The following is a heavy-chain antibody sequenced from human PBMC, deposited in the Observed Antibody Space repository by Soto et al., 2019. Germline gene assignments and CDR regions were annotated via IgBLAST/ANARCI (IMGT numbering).Heavy chain of an antibody. CDR3: ARVGRGDSSAPRSYFGY. D-gene: IGHD5-18*01. V-gene: IGHV1-69*01. Sequence: QVQLVQSGSEVKKPGSSVKVSCKASGGSFSSNPISWVRQAPGQGLEWMAGIIPIFATVHYAQKFQGRSTITADESTSTAYMGLTSRSAEDTAVDFCARVGRGDSSAPRSYFGYWGQGTLVTVS. CDR2: IIPIFATV. CDR1: GGSFSSNP. J-gene: IGHJ4*02.